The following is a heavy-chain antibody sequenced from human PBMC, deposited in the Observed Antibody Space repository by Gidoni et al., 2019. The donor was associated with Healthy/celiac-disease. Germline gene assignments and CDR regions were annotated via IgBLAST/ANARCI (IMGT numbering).Heavy chain of an antibody. CDR2: INHSGST. J-gene: IGHJ6*02. V-gene: IGHV4-34*01. D-gene: IGHD5-12*01. CDR3: ARARATGYYYYGKDV. Sequence: QVQLQQWGAGLLKPSETLSLTCAVYGGSFSDYYWSWIRQPPGKGLEWIGEINHSGSTNYNPSLKSRVTISVDTSKNQFSLKLSSVTAADTAVYYCARARATGYYYYGKDVWGQGTTVTVSS. CDR1: GGSFSDYY.